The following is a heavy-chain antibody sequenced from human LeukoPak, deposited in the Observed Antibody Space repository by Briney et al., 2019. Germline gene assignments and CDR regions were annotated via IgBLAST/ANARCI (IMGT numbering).Heavy chain of an antibody. CDR2: IYYSGST. CDR1: GVSISSYY. Sequence: PSETLSLTCTVSGVSISSYYWSWIRQPPGKGLEWVGYIYYSGSTNYNPSLKSRVTISVDTPKNQFSLKLSSVTAADTAVYYCARVDPDSSSTLEVFDYWGQGTLVTVSS. V-gene: IGHV4-59*01. CDR3: ARVDPDSSSTLEVFDY. D-gene: IGHD6-6*01. J-gene: IGHJ4*02.